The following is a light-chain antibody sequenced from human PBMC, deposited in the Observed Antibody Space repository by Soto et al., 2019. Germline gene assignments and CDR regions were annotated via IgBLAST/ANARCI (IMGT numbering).Light chain of an antibody. Sequence: DIQMTQSPSSLSASVGDRVTITCQASQSISSYLNWYQQKPGKAPKLLIYAASSLQSGVPSRFSGSVSRTDFTLTISSLQPEDFATYYCQQSYSTPRTFGQGTKVDIK. CDR3: QQSYSTPRT. CDR2: AAS. V-gene: IGKV1-39*01. CDR1: QSISSY. J-gene: IGKJ1*01.